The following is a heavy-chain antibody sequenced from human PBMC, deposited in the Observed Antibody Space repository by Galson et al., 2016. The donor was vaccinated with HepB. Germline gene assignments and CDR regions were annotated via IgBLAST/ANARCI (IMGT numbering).Heavy chain of an antibody. CDR3: ARDYSGNYYTSFDI. CDR1: GFTFSIYS. Sequence: SLRLSCAASGFTFSIYSIHWVRQAPGKGLEWVAVISYDGTKKYYADSVKGRFTLSRDNSKNTLYVQMDSLRTEDTAVYYCARDYSGNYYTSFDIGGQGTMVTVSS. V-gene: IGHV3-30-3*01. CDR2: ISYDGTKK. J-gene: IGHJ3*02. D-gene: IGHD1-26*01.